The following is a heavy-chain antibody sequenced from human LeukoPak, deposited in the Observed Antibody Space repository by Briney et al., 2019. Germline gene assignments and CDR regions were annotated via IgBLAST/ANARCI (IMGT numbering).Heavy chain of an antibody. J-gene: IGHJ4*02. CDR1: GGSISSSSYY. CDR2: IYVIGST. V-gene: IGHV4-61*02. CDR3: AREGWERHHFDH. D-gene: IGHD1-26*01. Sequence: SETLSLTCTVSGGSISSSSYYWSWIRQPAGKGLEWIGRIYVIGSTNYNPSLKSRVTITMDTSKNQFSLKLSSVTAADTAVYYCAREGWERHHFDHWGQGTLVTVSS.